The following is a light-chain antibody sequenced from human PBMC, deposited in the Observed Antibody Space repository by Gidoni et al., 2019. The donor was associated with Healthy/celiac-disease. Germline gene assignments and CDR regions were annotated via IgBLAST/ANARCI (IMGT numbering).Light chain of an antibody. Sequence: QSALTQPASVSGSPGQSSTISCTGTSSDVGGYNYVSWYQQHPGKAPKLMIYEVSNRPLGVSNRFSGSKSGNTASLTISGLQAEDEADYYCSSYTSSSTLVFGGGTKLTVL. CDR2: EVS. J-gene: IGLJ2*01. V-gene: IGLV2-14*01. CDR3: SSYTSSSTLV. CDR1: SSDVGGYNY.